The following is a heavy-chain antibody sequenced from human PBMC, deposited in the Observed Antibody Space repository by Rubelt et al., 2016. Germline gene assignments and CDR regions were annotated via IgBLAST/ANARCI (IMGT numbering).Heavy chain of an antibody. D-gene: IGHD5-12*01. CDR2: IKQDGSEK. V-gene: IGHV3-7*01. CDR3: ARVPWLDY. J-gene: IGHJ4*02. Sequence: GKGVEWVANIKQDGSEKYYVDSVKGRFTISRDNAKNSLYLQMNSLRAEDTAVYYCARVPWLDYWGQGTLVTVSS.